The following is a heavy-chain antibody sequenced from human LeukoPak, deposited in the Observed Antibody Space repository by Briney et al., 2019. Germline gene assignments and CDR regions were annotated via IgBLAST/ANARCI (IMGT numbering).Heavy chain of an antibody. D-gene: IGHD4-17*01. CDR1: GFIFNNYA. Sequence: GGSLRLSCAASGFIFNNYALSWVRQTPGKGLEWVSAISGSGRNTYYADSVKGRFTISRDNSRSTVDLQMNSLRAEDTAVYYCAKDRMNGDYVSDYWGQGTLVTVSS. V-gene: IGHV3-23*01. CDR2: ISGSGRNT. CDR3: AKDRMNGDYVSDY. J-gene: IGHJ4*02.